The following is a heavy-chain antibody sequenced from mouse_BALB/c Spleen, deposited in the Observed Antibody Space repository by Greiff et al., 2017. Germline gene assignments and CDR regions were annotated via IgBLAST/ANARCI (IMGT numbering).Heavy chain of an antibody. Sequence: VQLQQSGPGLVAPSQSLSITCTVSGFSLTGYGVNWVRQPPGKGLEWLGMIWGDGSTDYNSALKSRLSISKDNSKSQVFLKMNSLQTDDTARYYCARERGYWYFDVWGAGTTVTVSS. CDR3: ARERGYWYFDV. J-gene: IGHJ1*01. V-gene: IGHV2-6-7*01. CDR1: GFSLTGYG. CDR2: IWGDGST.